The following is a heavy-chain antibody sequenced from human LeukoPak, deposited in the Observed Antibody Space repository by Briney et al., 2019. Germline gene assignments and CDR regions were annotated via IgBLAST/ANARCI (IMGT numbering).Heavy chain of an antibody. D-gene: IGHD6-13*01. J-gene: IGHJ3*02. CDR3: AKDISSSWLYDAFGI. V-gene: IGHV3-9*03. Sequence: GRSLRLSCAASGFTFDDYAMHWVRQAPGKGLEWLSGISWNSGSIGYADSVKGRFTISRDNAKNSLYLQMNSLRAEDMALYYCAKDISSSWLYDAFGIWGQGTMVTVSP. CDR1: GFTFDDYA. CDR2: ISWNSGSI.